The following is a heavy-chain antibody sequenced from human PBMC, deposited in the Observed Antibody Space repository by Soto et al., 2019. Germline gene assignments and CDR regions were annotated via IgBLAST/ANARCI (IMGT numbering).Heavy chain of an antibody. V-gene: IGHV3-66*01. D-gene: IGHD3-9*01. CDR1: GFTVSSNY. CDR3: ATQANVLRYFDWLLGDYYYYYGMDV. CDR2: IYSGGST. Sequence: PGGSLRLSCAASGFTVSSNYMSWVRQAPGKGLEWVSVIYSGGSTYYADSVKGRFTISRDNSKNTLYLQMNSLRAEDTAVYYCATQANVLRYFDWLLGDYYYYYGMDVWGQGTTVTVSS. J-gene: IGHJ6*02.